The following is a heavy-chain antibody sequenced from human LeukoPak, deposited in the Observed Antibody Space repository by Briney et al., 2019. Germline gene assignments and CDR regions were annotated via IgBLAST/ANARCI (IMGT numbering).Heavy chain of an antibody. CDR2: IYTSGST. V-gene: IGHV4-4*07. D-gene: IGHD6-13*01. CDR1: GGSISSYY. CDR3: ARDVAAAGTIGFDP. J-gene: IGHJ5*02. Sequence: PSETLSLTCAVSGGSISSYYWSWIRQPAGKGLEWIGRIYTSGSTNYNPSLKSRVTMSVDTSKNQFSLKLSSVTAADTAVYYCARDVAAAGTIGFDPWGQGTLVTVSS.